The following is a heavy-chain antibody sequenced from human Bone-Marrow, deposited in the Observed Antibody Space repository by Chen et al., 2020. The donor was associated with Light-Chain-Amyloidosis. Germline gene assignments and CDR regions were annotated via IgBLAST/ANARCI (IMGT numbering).Heavy chain of an antibody. V-gene: IGHV4-34*01. CDR1: GGSFSGYY. J-gene: IGHJ6*04. Sequence: QVQLQQWGAGLLKPSETLSLTCAVYGGSFSGYYWSWIRQPPGKGLEWIGEINHSGSTNYNPSLKSRVTISVDTSKNQFSLKLSSVTAADTAVYYCARGVVTTGEVDVWGKRTTVTVSS. CDR3: ARGVVTTGEVDV. D-gene: IGHD4-17*01. CDR2: INHSGST.